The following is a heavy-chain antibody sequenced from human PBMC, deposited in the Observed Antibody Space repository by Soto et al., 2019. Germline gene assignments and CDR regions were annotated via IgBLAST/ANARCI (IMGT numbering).Heavy chain of an antibody. J-gene: IGHJ6*02. CDR2: VVAASGNT. D-gene: IGHD2-15*01. Sequence: SVKVSCKASGFTLTSSAVQCVRQARGQPLEWLGWVVAASGNTNYAQKFQERVTITRDMSTSTAYMELSSLRSEDTAVYYCAAADTGGVGYCSGGSCYPDSYYYYGMDVWGQGTTVTVSS. CDR3: AAADTGGVGYCSGGSCYPDSYYYYGMDV. V-gene: IGHV1-58*01. CDR1: GFTLTSSA.